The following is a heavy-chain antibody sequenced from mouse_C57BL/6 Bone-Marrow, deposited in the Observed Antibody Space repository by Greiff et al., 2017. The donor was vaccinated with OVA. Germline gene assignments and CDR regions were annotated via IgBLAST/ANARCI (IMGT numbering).Heavy chain of an antibody. J-gene: IGHJ1*03. Sequence: EVQLVESGGGLVQPKGSLKLSCAASGFSFNTYAMNWVRQAPGKGLEWVARIRSKSNNYATYYADSVKDRFTISRDDSESMLYLQMNNLKTEDTAMYYCVRQNYGSRWYFDVWGTGTTVTVSS. CDR1: GFSFNTYA. CDR3: VRQNYGSRWYFDV. CDR2: IRSKSNNYAT. V-gene: IGHV10-1*01. D-gene: IGHD1-1*01.